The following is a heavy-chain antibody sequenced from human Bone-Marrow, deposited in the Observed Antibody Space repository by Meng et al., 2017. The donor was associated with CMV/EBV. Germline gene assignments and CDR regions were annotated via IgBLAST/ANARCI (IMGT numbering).Heavy chain of an antibody. Sequence: GSLRLSCTVSRDSISSSDSYWGWIRQPPGKGMEWIGSIYYSGITYQNPSLKSRVTISVDTSKNQFSLKLSSVTAADTAVYYCARDLWVPAAIPNYYYYYGMDVWGQGTTVTVSS. J-gene: IGHJ6*02. CDR2: IYYSGIT. CDR1: RDSISSSDSY. V-gene: IGHV4-39*07. CDR3: ARDLWVPAAIPNYYYYYGMDV. D-gene: IGHD2-2*02.